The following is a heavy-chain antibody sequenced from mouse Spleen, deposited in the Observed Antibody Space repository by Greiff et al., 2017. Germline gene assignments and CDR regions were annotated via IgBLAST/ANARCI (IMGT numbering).Heavy chain of an antibody. J-gene: IGHJ2*01. CDR2: IYPGSGNT. Sequence: VQLQESGPELVKPGASVKISCKASGYTFTSYYIHWVKQRPGQGLEWIGWIYPGSGNTKYNEKFKGKATLTVDTSSSTAYMQLSSLTSEDSAVYCCARGDYGSSDYWGQGTTLTVSS. D-gene: IGHD1-1*01. CDR1: GYTFTSYY. V-gene: IGHV1-66*01. CDR3: ARGDYGSSDY.